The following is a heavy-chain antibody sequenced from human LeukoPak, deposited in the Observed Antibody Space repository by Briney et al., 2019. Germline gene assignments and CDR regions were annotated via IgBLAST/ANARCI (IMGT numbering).Heavy chain of an antibody. CDR2: IYPGDSDT. V-gene: IGHV5-51*01. CDR3: ARVIRWLYCSSTSCYGAFDY. Sequence: GESLKISCKGSGYRFTNYWIGWVRQMPGKGLEWMGIIYPGDSDTRYSPSFQGQVTISADKSISTAYLRWSSLKASDTAMYYCARVIRWLYCSSTSCYGAFDYWGQGTLVTVSP. J-gene: IGHJ4*02. CDR1: GYRFTNYW. D-gene: IGHD2-2*01.